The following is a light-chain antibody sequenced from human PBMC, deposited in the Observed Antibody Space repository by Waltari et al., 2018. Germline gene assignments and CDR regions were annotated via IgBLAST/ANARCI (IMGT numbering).Light chain of an antibody. J-gene: IGLJ3*02. V-gene: IGLV4-69*01. Sequence: QLVLTQSPSASASLGASVKLTCTLDSEQSSNIIAWLQQQPEKGPRYLMKVNSDGSHTKGDEIPDRFSGSSSGAERYLIISSLQSEDEAVYYCETGGHGSWVFGGGTKLTVL. CDR2: VNSDGSH. CDR3: ETGGHGSWV. CDR1: SEQSSNI.